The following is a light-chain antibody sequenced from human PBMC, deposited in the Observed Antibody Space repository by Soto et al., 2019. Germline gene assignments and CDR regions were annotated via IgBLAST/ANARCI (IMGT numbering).Light chain of an antibody. Sequence: IVLTQSPATLSLSPGERAALSCRASQGVGRFLAWYQQKPGQAPRLLIYDASNRATGIPARFSGSGSETDFTLAIDNLEPEDFAVYYCQQRGGWPLTFGGGTKV. CDR2: DAS. CDR3: QQRGGWPLT. CDR1: QGVGRF. J-gene: IGKJ4*01. V-gene: IGKV3-11*01.